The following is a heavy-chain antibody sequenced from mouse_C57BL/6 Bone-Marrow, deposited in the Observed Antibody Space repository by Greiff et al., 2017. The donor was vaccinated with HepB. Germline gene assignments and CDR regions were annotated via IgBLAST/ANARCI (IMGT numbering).Heavy chain of an antibody. J-gene: IGHJ4*01. CDR3: GCTTVPHYAMDY. CDR1: GYTFTSYW. CDR2: INPSNGGT. V-gene: IGHV1-53*01. Sequence: QVHVKQPGTELVKPGASVKLSCKASGYTFTSYWMHWVKQRPGQGLEWIGNINPSNGGTNYNEKFKSKATLTVDKSSSTAYMQLSSLTSEDSAVYYCGCTTVPHYAMDYWGQGTSVTVSS. D-gene: IGHD1-1*01.